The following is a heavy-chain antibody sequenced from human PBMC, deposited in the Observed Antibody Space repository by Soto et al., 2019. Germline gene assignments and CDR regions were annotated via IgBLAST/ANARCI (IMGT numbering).Heavy chain of an antibody. CDR2: ISTNGGST. D-gene: IGHD3-22*01. V-gene: IGHV3-64D*06. Sequence: GGSLRLSCSASGFTFSSYAIHWVRHAPGKGLEYVSSISTNGGSTHYADSVKGRFTSSRDNSKNTQYLQMSSLRADDTAVYYCVKGEYDYDSSGYYPFDYWGQGTLVTVAS. CDR1: GFTFSSYA. CDR3: VKGEYDYDSSGYYPFDY. J-gene: IGHJ4*02.